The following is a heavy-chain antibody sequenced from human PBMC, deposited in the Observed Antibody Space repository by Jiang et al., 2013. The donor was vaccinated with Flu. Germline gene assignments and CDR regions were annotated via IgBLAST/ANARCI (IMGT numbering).Heavy chain of an antibody. CDR3: ARDAVVATATAWFDP. Sequence: YFIHWVRQAPGQRLEWMGIINPTGGAADYAQKFQGRVTMTSDTSTSTVYMELGNLRSDDTAVYYCARDAVVATATAWFDPWGQGTLVTVSS. CDR1: YF. D-gene: IGHD2-15*01. V-gene: IGHV1-46*01. J-gene: IGHJ5*02. CDR2: INPTGGAA.